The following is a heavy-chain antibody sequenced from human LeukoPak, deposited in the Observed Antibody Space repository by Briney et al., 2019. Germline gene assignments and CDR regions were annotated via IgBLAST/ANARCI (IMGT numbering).Heavy chain of an antibody. CDR3: ARITMVRGARDRAFDI. Sequence: GGSLRLSCAASGFTFSSYWMHWVRQAPGKGLVWVSRINSDGSSTSYADSVKGRFTISRDNAKNTLYLQMNSLRAEDTAVYYCARITMVRGARDRAFDIWGQGTMVTVSS. CDR1: GFTFSSYW. D-gene: IGHD3-10*01. V-gene: IGHV3-74*01. J-gene: IGHJ3*02. CDR2: INSDGSST.